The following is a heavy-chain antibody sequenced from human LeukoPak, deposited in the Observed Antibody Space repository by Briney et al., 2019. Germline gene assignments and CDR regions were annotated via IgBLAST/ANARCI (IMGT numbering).Heavy chain of an antibody. Sequence: PGGSLRLSCAASGFTVSSNYMSWVRQAPGKGLEWVSTISSNGGSTYYADSVKGRFTISRDNSKNTLYLQMSSLRAEDTAVYYCARYCSGSICYSGVDYWGQGTLVPVS. CDR3: ARYCSGSICYSGVDY. D-gene: IGHD2-15*01. CDR1: GFTVSSNY. V-gene: IGHV3-23*01. J-gene: IGHJ4*02. CDR2: ISSNGGST.